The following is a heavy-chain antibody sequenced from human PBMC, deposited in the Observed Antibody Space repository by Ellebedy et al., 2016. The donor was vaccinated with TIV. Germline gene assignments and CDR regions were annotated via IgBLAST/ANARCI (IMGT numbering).Heavy chain of an antibody. CDR3: VRGDDEFGSGTYHH. J-gene: IGHJ4*02. V-gene: IGHV4-59*01. CDR1: GGSIFNYY. CDR2: MYYSGSS. Sequence: MPSETLSLTCTVSGGSIFNYYWSWIRQPPGKGLEWIGYMYYSGSSSYNPSLKSRVTISADPSQNQIFLKLTSVSAADAAVYYCVRGDDEFGSGTYHHWGQGTLVTVSS. D-gene: IGHD3-10*01.